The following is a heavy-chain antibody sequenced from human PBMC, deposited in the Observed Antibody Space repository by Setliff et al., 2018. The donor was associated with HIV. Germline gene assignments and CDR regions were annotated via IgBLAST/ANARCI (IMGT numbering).Heavy chain of an antibody. Sequence: PGESLKISCKGSRYSFTNYWIGWVRQLPGKGLEWMGIISPFDSDTRYSPSFQGQVTILVDKPITTAYLQWSSLKPSDTAMYYCASYLYSSGWYRSPHYFDYWGQGTLVTVSS. J-gene: IGHJ4*02. CDR2: ISPFDSDT. CDR1: RYSFTNYW. D-gene: IGHD6-19*01. V-gene: IGHV5-51*01. CDR3: ASYLYSSGWYRSPHYFDY.